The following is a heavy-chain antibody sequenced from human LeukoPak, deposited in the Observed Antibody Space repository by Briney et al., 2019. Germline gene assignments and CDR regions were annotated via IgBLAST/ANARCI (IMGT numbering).Heavy chain of an antibody. J-gene: IGHJ5*02. CDR3: AREYYDSSGYPVQGFDP. CDR2: INPNSGGT. CDR1: GYTFIGYY. D-gene: IGHD3-22*01. V-gene: IGHV1-2*02. Sequence: GASVKVSCKASGYTFIGYYTHWVRQAPGQGLEWMGWINPNSGGTKYAQKFQGRVTMTRDTSICTAYMELSRLRSDDTAVYYCAREYYDSSGYPVQGFDPWGQGTLVTVSS.